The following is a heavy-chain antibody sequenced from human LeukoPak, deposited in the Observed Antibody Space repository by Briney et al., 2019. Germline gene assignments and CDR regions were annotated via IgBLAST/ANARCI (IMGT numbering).Heavy chain of an antibody. V-gene: IGHV3-30*18. Sequence: PGRSLRLSCAASGFTFSSYGMHWVRQAPGKGLEWVAIISYDGSNKYYADSVKGRFTISRDSSKNTLYLQMNSLRAEDTAVYYCAKDRDYYNSQGAFDIWGQGTMVTVSS. J-gene: IGHJ3*02. D-gene: IGHD3-22*01. CDR1: GFTFSSYG. CDR2: ISYDGSNK. CDR3: AKDRDYYNSQGAFDI.